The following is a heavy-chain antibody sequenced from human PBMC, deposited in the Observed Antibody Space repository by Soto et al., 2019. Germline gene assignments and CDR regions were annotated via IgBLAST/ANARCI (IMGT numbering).Heavy chain of an antibody. Sequence: GGSLRLSCAASGFTFDDYTMHWVRQAPGKGLEWVSLISWDGGSTYYADSVKGRFTISRDNSKNSLYLQMNSLRTEDTALYYCAKEAQPITPYYYYGMDVWGQGTTVTVSS. D-gene: IGHD6-13*01. CDR3: AKEAQPITPYYYYGMDV. V-gene: IGHV3-43*01. CDR1: GFTFDDYT. CDR2: ISWDGGST. J-gene: IGHJ6*02.